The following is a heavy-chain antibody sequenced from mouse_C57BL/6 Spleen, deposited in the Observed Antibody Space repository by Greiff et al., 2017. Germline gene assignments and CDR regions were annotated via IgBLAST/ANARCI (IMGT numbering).Heavy chain of an antibody. J-gene: IGHJ4*01. Sequence: VQLQQSGPGLVQPSQSLSITCTVSGFSLTSYGVHWVRQSPGKGLEWLGVIWRGGSTDYNAAFISRLSISKDNSKSQVFFKMNSLQADDTAIYYCARKGGRGYAMDYWGQGTSVTVSS. CDR2: IWRGGST. CDR1: GFSLTSYG. V-gene: IGHV2-2*01. CDR3: ARKGGRGYAMDY.